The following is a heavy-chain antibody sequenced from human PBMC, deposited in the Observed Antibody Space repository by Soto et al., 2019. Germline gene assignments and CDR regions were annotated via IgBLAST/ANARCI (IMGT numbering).Heavy chain of an antibody. J-gene: IGHJ5*02. CDR3: ERDTQQDSNGYYLEWFDR. Sequence: QVQLVQSGAEVKKAGASVKVSCTASGYTFYRYGITWVRQAPGQGLEWMGWINPSNDNTNYAQKFRGRVTMTTDASTSTAYMDQRSLKSDDTAVHYCERDTQQDSNGYYLEWFDRWGQGTLVTVSS. D-gene: IGHD3-22*01. V-gene: IGHV1-18*01. CDR2: INPSNDNT. CDR1: GYTFYRYG.